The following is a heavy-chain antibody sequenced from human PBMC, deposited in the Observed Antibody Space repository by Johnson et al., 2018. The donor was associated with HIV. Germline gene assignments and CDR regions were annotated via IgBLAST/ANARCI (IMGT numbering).Heavy chain of an antibody. V-gene: IGHV3-NL1*01. CDR2: INWNGGNT. Sequence: QVQLVESGGGVVQPGRSLRLSCKASGFTFRSYAMHWVRQAPGKGLEWVSGINWNGGNTNYVDSVKGRFIISRDNPRNTLYLKMNGLRAEDTAVYYCAKGTNGQSWAFDIWGQGTVVTVSS. CDR1: GFTFRSYA. D-gene: IGHD2-8*01. J-gene: IGHJ3*02. CDR3: AKGTNGQSWAFDI.